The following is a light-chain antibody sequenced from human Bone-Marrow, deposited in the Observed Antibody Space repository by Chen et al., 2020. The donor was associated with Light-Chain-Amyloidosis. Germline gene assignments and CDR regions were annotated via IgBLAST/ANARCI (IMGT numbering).Light chain of an antibody. J-gene: IGLJ3*02. CDR3: SAWDSSVRAWV. CDR2: RDH. V-gene: IGLV10-54*04. Sequence: AGLTQPPSVSKDLRQTATPTCSGDSNNVGKQGAAWLQQHQGHPPKLLSYRDHSRPSGISERFSTSRSGNTASLTITGLQPEDEAVYYCSAWDSSVRAWVFGGGTRLTVL. CDR1: SNNVGKQG.